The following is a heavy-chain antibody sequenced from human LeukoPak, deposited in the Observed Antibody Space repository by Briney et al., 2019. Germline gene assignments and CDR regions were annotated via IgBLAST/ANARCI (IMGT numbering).Heavy chain of an antibody. J-gene: IGHJ4*02. Sequence: PGGSLRLSCAAPGFTFSSYNMNWVRQAPGKGLEWVSSISSSDSYIYYADSVKGRFTLSRDNAKNLMYLQMNSLRAEDTAVYYCARVRTIQSRRPIAAAGTVDYWGQGTLVTVSS. CDR2: ISSSDSYI. CDR3: ARVRTIQSRRPIAAAGTVDY. D-gene: IGHD6-13*01. CDR1: GFTFSSYN. V-gene: IGHV3-21*01.